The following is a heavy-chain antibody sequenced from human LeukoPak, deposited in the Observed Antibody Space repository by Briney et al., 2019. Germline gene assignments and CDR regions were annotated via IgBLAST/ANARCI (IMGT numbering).Heavy chain of an antibody. CDR3: ARVISGSYGLDY. CDR2: ISRGGNTI. D-gene: IGHD3-10*01. J-gene: IGHJ4*02. Sequence: GGSLRLSCATSGFTLSDYHMSWIRQAPGKGLEWVSYISRGGNTIYYADSVKGRFTVSRDNAKDSLYLQMNSLRVEDTAVYYCARVISGSYGLDYWGQGTPVTVSS. CDR1: GFTLSDYH. V-gene: IGHV3-11*01.